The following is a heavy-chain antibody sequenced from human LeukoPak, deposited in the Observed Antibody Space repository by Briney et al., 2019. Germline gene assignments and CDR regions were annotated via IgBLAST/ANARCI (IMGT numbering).Heavy chain of an antibody. J-gene: IGHJ4*02. CDR1: GFTFSSYG. CDR2: IRYDGSNK. V-gene: IGHV3-30*02. Sequence: GGSLRLSCAASGFTFSSYGMHWVRQAPGKGLEWVAFIRYDGSNKYYADSVKGRFTISRDNSKNTLYLRMNSLRAEDTAIYYCAKRIVVVVTATYYWGQGTLVTVSS. D-gene: IGHD2-15*01. CDR3: AKRIVVVVTATYY.